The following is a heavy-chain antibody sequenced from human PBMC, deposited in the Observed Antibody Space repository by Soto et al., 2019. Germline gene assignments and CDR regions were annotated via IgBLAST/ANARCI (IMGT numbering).Heavy chain of an antibody. CDR2: ISHTGTT. Sequence: SETLSLTCTVSGGSISSYYWSWIRQSPGKGLEWVAYISHTGTTDYNPSLKSRLTISLDTSKNQFSLKLTSVTAADTAVYYCARVPGPWGQGTLVSVSP. J-gene: IGHJ5*02. D-gene: IGHD7-27*01. CDR3: ARVPGP. V-gene: IGHV4-59*01. CDR1: GGSISSYY.